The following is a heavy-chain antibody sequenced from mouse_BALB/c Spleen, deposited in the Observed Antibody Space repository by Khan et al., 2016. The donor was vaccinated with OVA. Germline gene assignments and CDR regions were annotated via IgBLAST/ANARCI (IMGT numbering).Heavy chain of an antibody. V-gene: IGHV5-9-3*01. D-gene: IGHD1-2*01. CDR1: GFTFSTNA. Sequence: EVELVESGGGLVQPGGSLKLSCAASGFTFSTNAMSWVRQTPEKRLEWVATISSGGSYTYYADSVKGRFTISRDNAKNTLYLQMSSLRSEDTAMYYCARQEGFITPAWFAYWGQGTLVTVSA. CDR3: ARQEGFITPAWFAY. J-gene: IGHJ3*01. CDR2: ISSGGSYT.